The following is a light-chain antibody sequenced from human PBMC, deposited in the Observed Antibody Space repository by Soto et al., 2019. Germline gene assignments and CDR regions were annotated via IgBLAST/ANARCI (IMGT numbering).Light chain of an antibody. CDR2: DAS. J-gene: IGKJ4*01. CDR1: QGVRSA. CDR3: QQFHSPALT. Sequence: AIQLTQSPFSLSASVGDRVTITCRASQGVRSALAWYQHKPGRGPRLLIYDASTLQSGVPSRFSGSGSGTDFTLTISSLQPEDFATYYCQQFHSPALTFGGGTKLE. V-gene: IGKV1-13*02.